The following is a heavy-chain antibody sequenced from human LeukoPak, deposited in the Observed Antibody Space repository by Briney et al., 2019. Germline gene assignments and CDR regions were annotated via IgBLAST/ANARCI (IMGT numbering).Heavy chain of an antibody. Sequence: SETLSLTCAASGYSISSGYYWGWIRQPPGKGLEWIASMYHSGSTYYNPSLKSRVTLSVDTSKNQFSLKMSSVTAADTAAYYCGRDRSGGYSVDYWGQGTLVTVS. CDR3: GRDRSGGYSVDY. D-gene: IGHD1-26*01. CDR2: MYHSGST. V-gene: IGHV4-38-2*02. CDR1: GYSISSGYY. J-gene: IGHJ4*02.